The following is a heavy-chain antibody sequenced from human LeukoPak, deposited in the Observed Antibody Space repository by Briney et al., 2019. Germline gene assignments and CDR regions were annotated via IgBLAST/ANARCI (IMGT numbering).Heavy chain of an antibody. D-gene: IGHD2-15*01. CDR1: GGSINNYN. CDR3: ARGRYCSADIYSGGDAFDI. V-gene: IGHV4-4*07. Sequence: PSGTLSLTCTVSGGSINNYNWSWIRRPAGKGLGGIGSIYTRGSTNYNPSLKSGVTLSVDTSKNQFSLKLSSVTAADTAVYYCARGRYCSADIYSGGDAFDIWGQGTMVSVSS. J-gene: IGHJ3*02. CDR2: IYTRGST.